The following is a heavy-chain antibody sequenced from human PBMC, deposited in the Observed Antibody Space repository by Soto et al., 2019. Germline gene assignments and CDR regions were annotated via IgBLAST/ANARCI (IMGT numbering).Heavy chain of an antibody. CDR3: ARDLPDIVATILPSGWFDP. Sequence: QVQLVQSGAEVQKPGSSVKVSCKASGGTFSSYAISWVRQAPGQGLEWMGGIIPIFGTANYAQKFQGRVTITPDKSTSTAYMELSSLRSEDTAVYYCARDLPDIVATILPSGWFDPWGQGTLVTVSS. D-gene: IGHD5-12*01. CDR2: IIPIFGTA. V-gene: IGHV1-69*06. J-gene: IGHJ5*02. CDR1: GGTFSSYA.